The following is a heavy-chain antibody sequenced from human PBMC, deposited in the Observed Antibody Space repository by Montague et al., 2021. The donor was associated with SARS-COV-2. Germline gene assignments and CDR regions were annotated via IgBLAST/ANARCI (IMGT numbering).Heavy chain of an antibody. CDR1: GGSFSGYY. J-gene: IGHJ5*02. CDR2: INHSGST. D-gene: IGHD3-22*01. Sequence: SETLSLTCAVYGGSFSGYYWSWIRQPPGKGPEWIGEINHSGSTNXXPSLKSRVTVSVDTSKNQFSLKLSSVTAADTAVYYCARGPRITMIVVVITDIWLDPWGQGTLVTVSS. V-gene: IGHV4-34*01. CDR3: ARGPRITMIVVVITDIWLDP.